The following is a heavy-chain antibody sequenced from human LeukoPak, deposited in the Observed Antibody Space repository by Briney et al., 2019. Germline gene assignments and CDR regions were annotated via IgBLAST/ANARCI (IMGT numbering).Heavy chain of an antibody. J-gene: IGHJ4*02. CDR2: INPNSGGT. V-gene: IGHV1-2*02. D-gene: IGHD3-22*01. CDR1: GYTFTGYY. Sequence: ASVKVSCKASGYTFTGYYMHWVRQAPGRGLEWMGWINPNSGGTNYAQKFQGRVTMTRDTSISTAYMELSRLRSDDTAVYYCARAGGYDSSGYLPGDYWGQGTLVTVSS. CDR3: ARAGGYDSSGYLPGDY.